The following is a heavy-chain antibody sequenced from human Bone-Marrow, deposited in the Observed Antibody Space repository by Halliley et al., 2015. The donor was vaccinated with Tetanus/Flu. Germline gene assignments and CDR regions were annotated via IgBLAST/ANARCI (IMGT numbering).Heavy chain of an antibody. J-gene: IGHJ4*02. D-gene: IGHD6-13*01. CDR3: ARDKEYSSSWYGSLIDH. Sequence: SLRLSCVASGFTFSDYYMTWVRQAPGQGLEWLSYISYGGNTIFYANSVKGRFTISRDNDKNSLYLQMHSLRVEDTAVYYCARDKEYSSSWYGSLIDHWGQGTLVTFSS. V-gene: IGHV3-11*01. CDR1: GFTFSDYY. CDR2: ISYGGNTI.